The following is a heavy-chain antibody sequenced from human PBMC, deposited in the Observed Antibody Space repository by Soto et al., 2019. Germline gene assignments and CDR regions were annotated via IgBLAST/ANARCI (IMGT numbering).Heavy chain of an antibody. CDR2: ISGSGDFT. CDR1: GFTLSSYA. CDR3: ARGPTIFGVGADDFDI. J-gene: IGHJ3*02. D-gene: IGHD3-3*01. V-gene: IGHV3-23*01. Sequence: EVQMLESGGGLVQPGGSLRLSCAASGFTLSSYALSWVRQAPGKGLEWVSGISGSGDFTFDADSVRGRFTISRDNSMNTLYLQLNSLRVEDTAVYFCARGPTIFGVGADDFDIWGRGTMATVSS.